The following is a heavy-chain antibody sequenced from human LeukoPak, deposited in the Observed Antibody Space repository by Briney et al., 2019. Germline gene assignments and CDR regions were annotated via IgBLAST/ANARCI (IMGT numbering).Heavy chain of an antibody. J-gene: IGHJ4*02. CDR3: AAFYYSAFFDY. D-gene: IGHD4/OR15-4a*01. V-gene: IGHV3-23*01. CDR1: GFTFSSYA. CDR2: ISGSGGST. Sequence: SGGSLRLSCAASGFTFSSYAMSWVRQAPGKGLEWVSAISGSGGSTYYADSVKGRFTISRDNAKKSLYLQMNSLRADDTAVYYCAAFYYSAFFDYWGQGTLVTVSS.